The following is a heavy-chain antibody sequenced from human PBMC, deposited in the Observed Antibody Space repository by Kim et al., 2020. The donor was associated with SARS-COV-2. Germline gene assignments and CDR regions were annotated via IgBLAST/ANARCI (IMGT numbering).Heavy chain of an antibody. CDR1: GGTFSSYA. CDR2: IIPIFGTA. Sequence: SVKVSCKASGGTFSSYAISWVRQAPGQGLEWMGGIIPIFGTANYAQKFQGRVTITADESTSTAYMELSSLRSEDTAVYYCASQYYDILTGYYIDYWGQGTLVTVSS. V-gene: IGHV1-69*13. CDR3: ASQYYDILTGYYIDY. D-gene: IGHD3-9*01. J-gene: IGHJ4*02.